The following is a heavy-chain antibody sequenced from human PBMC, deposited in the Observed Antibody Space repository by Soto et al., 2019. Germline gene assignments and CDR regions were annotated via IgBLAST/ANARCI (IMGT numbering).Heavy chain of an antibody. CDR2: IVVGSGNT. D-gene: IGHD3-22*01. Sequence: QMQLVQSGPEVKKPGTSVKVSCKASGFTFTSSAVQWVRQARGQRLEWIGWIVVGSGNTNYAQKFQERVTITRDISISTAYMELSSLRSEDTAVYYCAAVDRDSSGWRLWGQGTLVTVSS. CDR3: AAVDRDSSGWRL. V-gene: IGHV1-58*01. CDR1: GFTFTSSA. J-gene: IGHJ4*02.